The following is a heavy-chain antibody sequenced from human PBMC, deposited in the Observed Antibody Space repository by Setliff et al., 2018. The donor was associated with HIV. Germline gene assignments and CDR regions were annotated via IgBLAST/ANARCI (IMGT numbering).Heavy chain of an antibody. V-gene: IGHV4-4*07. CDR2: IYTGGRT. Sequence: SETLSLTCTVSDDSISSNYWSWIRQSAGKGLEWVGRIYTGGRTNYNPSLKGRVTMSVDTSKNQFSLNLSSVTAADTAVYYCARILWFGEETVDYWGQGTLVTVSS. D-gene: IGHD3-10*01. CDR1: DDSISSNY. J-gene: IGHJ4*02. CDR3: ARILWFGEETVDY.